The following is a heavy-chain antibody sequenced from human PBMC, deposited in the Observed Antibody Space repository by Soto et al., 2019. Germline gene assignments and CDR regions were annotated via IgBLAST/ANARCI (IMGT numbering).Heavy chain of an antibody. CDR3: ARSMVGGYSGYTDAFDI. Sequence: GGSLRLSCAASGFTFSSYSMNWVRQAPGKGLEWVSSISSSSSYIYYADSVKGRFTISRDNAKNSLYLQMNSLRAEDTAVYYCARSMVGGYSGYTDAFDIWGQGTMVTVSS. CDR2: ISSSSSYI. D-gene: IGHD5-12*01. J-gene: IGHJ3*02. V-gene: IGHV3-21*01. CDR1: GFTFSSYS.